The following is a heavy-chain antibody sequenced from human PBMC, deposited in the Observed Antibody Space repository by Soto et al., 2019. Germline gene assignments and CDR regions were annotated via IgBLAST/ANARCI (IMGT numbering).Heavy chain of an antibody. Sequence: QVQLVQSGAEVKKPGSSVKVSCKASGGTFSSYAISWVRQAPGQGLEWMGGIIPIFGTANYAQKFQGRVTITADESTSTAYMELSSLRSEATDVYYCATTPRGYSGYDVGAFDYWGQGTLVTVSS. CDR3: ATTPRGYSGYDVGAFDY. V-gene: IGHV1-69*01. CDR2: IIPIFGTA. J-gene: IGHJ4*02. CDR1: GGTFSSYA. D-gene: IGHD5-12*01.